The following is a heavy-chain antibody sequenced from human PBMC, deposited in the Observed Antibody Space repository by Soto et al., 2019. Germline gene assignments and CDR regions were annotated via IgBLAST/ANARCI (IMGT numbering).Heavy chain of an antibody. CDR2: IIPIFGTP. J-gene: IGHJ5*02. V-gene: IGHV1-69*06. D-gene: IGHD4-17*01. Sequence: QEELVQSAAEVKKPGSSVKVSCKASAGTVSNHAISWVRQATGQGLEWMGGIIPIFGTPDYAQKFQGRVTITADTSTDTVYMELRSLRSEDTAVYYCAKFDYGDYVGRFDPWGQGTLVTVSS. CDR1: AGTVSNHA. CDR3: AKFDYGDYVGRFDP.